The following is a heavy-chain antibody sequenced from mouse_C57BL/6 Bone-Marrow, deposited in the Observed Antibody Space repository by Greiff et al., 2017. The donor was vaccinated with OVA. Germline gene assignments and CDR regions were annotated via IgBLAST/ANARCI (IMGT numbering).Heavy chain of an antibody. V-gene: IGHV1-50*01. CDR3: ARDDYYGSSYNYAMDY. J-gene: IGHJ4*01. CDR1: GYTFTSYW. D-gene: IGHD1-1*01. CDR2: IDPSDSYT. Sequence: QVQLQQPGAELVKPGASVKLSCKASGYTFTSYWMQWVKQRPGQGLAWIGEIDPSDSYTNYNQQFKGKATLTVDTSSSTAYMQLSILTSEDSAVYYCARDDYYGSSYNYAMDYWGQGTSVTVSS.